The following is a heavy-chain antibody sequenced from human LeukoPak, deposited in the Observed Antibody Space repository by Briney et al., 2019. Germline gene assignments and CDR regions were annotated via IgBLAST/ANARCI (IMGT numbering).Heavy chain of an antibody. CDR1: GFTFSNYA. V-gene: IGHV3-23*01. J-gene: IGHJ4*02. D-gene: IGHD4-11*01. Sequence: GGSLRLSCAASGFTFSNYAMHWVRQAPGKGLEWVSGITGSGDKTYYTDSLKGRFTISRDNSRNTLFLQISSLRADDTAVYYCAKDRVTTVTTFFSQFDFWGQGTLVTVSS. CDR2: ITGSGDKT. CDR3: AKDRVTTVTTFFSQFDF.